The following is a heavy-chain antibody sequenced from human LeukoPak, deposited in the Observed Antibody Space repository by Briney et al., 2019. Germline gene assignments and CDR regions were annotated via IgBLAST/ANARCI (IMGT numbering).Heavy chain of an antibody. J-gene: IGHJ4*02. CDR2: IYSSGNT. D-gene: IGHD5-18*01. CDR3: AREPDTAMII. CDR1: GFSVSSNY. Sequence: GGSLRLSCAASGFSVSSNYMSWVHQAPGKGLEWVSVIYSSGNTYYADSVKGRFTISRDTSKNTLYLQMNSLRAEDTAVYYCAREPDTAMIIWGQGTLVTVSS. V-gene: IGHV3-53*01.